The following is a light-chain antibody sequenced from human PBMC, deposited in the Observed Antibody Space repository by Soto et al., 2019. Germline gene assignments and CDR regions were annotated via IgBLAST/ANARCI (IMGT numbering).Light chain of an antibody. CDR3: QQYDNLPIT. V-gene: IGKV1-33*01. CDR1: QNISNY. Sequence: DIQMTQSPSSLSASVVYRVTITCQASQNISNYLNWYQQKPGKAPKLLIYDASNLETGVPSRFSGSGSGTDFTFTISSLQPEDIATYYCQQYDNLPITFGQGTRLEIK. J-gene: IGKJ5*01. CDR2: DAS.